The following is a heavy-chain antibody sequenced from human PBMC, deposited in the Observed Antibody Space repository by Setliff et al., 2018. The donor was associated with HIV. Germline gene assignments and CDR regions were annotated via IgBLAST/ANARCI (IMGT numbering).Heavy chain of an antibody. CDR2: MNPSTGEI. J-gene: IGHJ4*02. CDR3: ARPSHVYDDDGPLGY. Sequence: GASVKVSCKTSGYSFTAYDINWVRQATGRGLEWMAWMNPSTGEIGYAQKFQGRLTMTRDSSITTAFMELRGLGSEDTAIYYCARPSHVYDDDGPLGYWGQGTLVTVSS. D-gene: IGHD3-16*01. CDR1: GYSFTAYD. V-gene: IGHV1-8*01.